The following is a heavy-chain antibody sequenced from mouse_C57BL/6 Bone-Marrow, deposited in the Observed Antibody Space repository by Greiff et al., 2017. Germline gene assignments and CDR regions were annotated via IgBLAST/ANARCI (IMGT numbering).Heavy chain of an antibody. CDR3: VGDSGSSVEYAMDC. J-gene: IGHJ4*01. CDR1: GFTFNTYA. V-gene: IGHV10-3*01. D-gene: IGHD1-1*01. CDR2: IRSKSSNNAT. Sequence: DVQLVESGGGLVQPKGSLKLSCAASGFTFNTYAMHWVRQAPGKGLEWVARIRSKSSNNATYYAGSVKDRFTISRDDSQSMLYLQMNNLKTEDTAMYYWVGDSGSSVEYAMDCGCQGTSVTVSS.